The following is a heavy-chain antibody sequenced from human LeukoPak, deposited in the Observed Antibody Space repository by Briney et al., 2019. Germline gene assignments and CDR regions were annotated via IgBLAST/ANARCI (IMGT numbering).Heavy chain of an antibody. J-gene: IGHJ4*02. CDR3: ASSGYSYAKPCDY. D-gene: IGHD5-18*01. Sequence: GGSLRLSCAASGFTFDDYAMHWVRQAPGKGLEWVSYISSSSSTIYYADSVKGRFTISRDNAKNPLYLQMNSLRAEDTAVYYCASSGYSYAKPCDYWRQATLLTVSS. V-gene: IGHV3-48*01. CDR2: ISSSSSTI. CDR1: GFTFDDYA.